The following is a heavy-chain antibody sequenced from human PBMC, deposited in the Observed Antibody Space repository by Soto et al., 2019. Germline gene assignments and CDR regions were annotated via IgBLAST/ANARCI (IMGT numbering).Heavy chain of an antibody. Sequence: GGSLRLSCAASGFSFSSYGMHWVRQAPGKGLEWVAVISFDGSNKYYADSVKGRFTISRDNSKNTLYLQMNSLRAEDTAVFYCAKDGRGPYSSSWYDWFDPWGQGTLVTVSS. CDR2: ISFDGSNK. J-gene: IGHJ5*02. CDR1: GFSFSSYG. CDR3: AKDGRGPYSSSWYDWFDP. V-gene: IGHV3-30*18. D-gene: IGHD6-13*01.